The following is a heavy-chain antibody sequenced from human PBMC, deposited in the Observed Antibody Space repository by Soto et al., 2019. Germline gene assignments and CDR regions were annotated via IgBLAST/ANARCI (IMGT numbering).Heavy chain of an antibody. CDR1: GYTFTGYY. CDR3: ARDQGEVVVPATEGYYYGMDV. CDR2: INPNSGGT. Sequence: GASVKVSCXASGYTFTGYYMHWVRQAPGQGLEWMGWINPNSGGTNYAQKFQGWVTMTRDTSISTAYMELSRLRSDDTAVYYCARDQGEVVVPATEGYYYGMDVWGQGTTVTVSS. J-gene: IGHJ6*02. D-gene: IGHD2-2*01. V-gene: IGHV1-2*04.